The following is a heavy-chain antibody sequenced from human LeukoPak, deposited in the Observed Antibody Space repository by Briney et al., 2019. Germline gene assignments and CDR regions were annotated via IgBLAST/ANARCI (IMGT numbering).Heavy chain of an antibody. V-gene: IGHV5-51*01. Sequence: GESLKISCKGSGYSFTSYWIGWVRQMPGKGLEWMGIIYPGDSDTRYSPSFQGQVTISADKSISTAYLQWSSLKASDTAMCYCARIKPGIAAAGTSTSLVNWFDRWCQGTLVTVSS. CDR3: ARIKPGIAAAGTSTSLVNWFDR. D-gene: IGHD6-13*01. J-gene: IGHJ5*02. CDR2: IYPGDSDT. CDR1: GYSFTSYW.